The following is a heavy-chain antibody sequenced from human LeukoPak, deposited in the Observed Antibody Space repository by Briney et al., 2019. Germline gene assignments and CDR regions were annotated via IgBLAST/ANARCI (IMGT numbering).Heavy chain of an antibody. D-gene: IGHD1-26*01. CDR1: GGSFSGYY. CDR3: ARDLSGSYCH. Sequence: PSETLSLTCAVYGGSFSGYYWSWIRQPPGKGLEWIGEINHSGSTNYNPSLKSRVTISVDTSKNQFSLKLSSVTAADTAVYYCARDLSGSYCHWGQGTLVTVSS. J-gene: IGHJ4*02. V-gene: IGHV4-34*01. CDR2: INHSGST.